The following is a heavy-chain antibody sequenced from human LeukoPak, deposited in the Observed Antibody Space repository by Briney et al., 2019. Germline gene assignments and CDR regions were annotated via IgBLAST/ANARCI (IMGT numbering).Heavy chain of an antibody. V-gene: IGHV4-34*01. J-gene: IGHJ3*02. Sequence: PSETLSLTCAVYGGSFSGYYWSWIRQPPGKGLEWIGEINHSGSTNYNPSLKSRVTISVDTSKNQFSLKLSSVTAADTAVYYCARGLYYYDSSGYYCDAFDIWSQGTMVTVSS. CDR2: INHSGST. CDR3: ARGLYYYDSSGYYCDAFDI. CDR1: GGSFSGYY. D-gene: IGHD3-22*01.